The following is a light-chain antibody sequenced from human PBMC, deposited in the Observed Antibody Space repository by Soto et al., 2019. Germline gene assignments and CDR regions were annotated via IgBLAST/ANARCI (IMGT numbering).Light chain of an antibody. V-gene: IGKV3-20*01. CDR3: QHYDSLPIT. Sequence: EVVMTQSPATLSVSPGERATLSCRASQTVSRNLAWYQQRPGQAPRLLIYGASSRATGIPDRFSGSGSGTDFTLTISRLEPEDFAVFYCQHYDSLPITFGQGTRLETK. J-gene: IGKJ5*01. CDR2: GAS. CDR1: QTVSRN.